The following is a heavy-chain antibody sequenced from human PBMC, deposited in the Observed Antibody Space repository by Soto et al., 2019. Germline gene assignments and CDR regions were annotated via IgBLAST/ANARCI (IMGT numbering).Heavy chain of an antibody. J-gene: IGHJ4*02. V-gene: IGHV3-11*01. Sequence: QVHLVESGGGLVKPGGSLRLSCAASGFTFSDYYMSWIRQAPGKGLEWVSYISSGGDTTYYADSVKGRFTISRDNAKNSLSLQMNSLRAEDTAVYYCARGGFLAVAALDHWGQGTLVTVSS. CDR1: GFTFSDYY. D-gene: IGHD6-19*01. CDR3: ARGGFLAVAALDH. CDR2: ISSGGDTT.